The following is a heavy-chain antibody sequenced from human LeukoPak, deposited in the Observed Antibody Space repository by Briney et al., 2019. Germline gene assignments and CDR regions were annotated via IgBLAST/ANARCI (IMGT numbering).Heavy chain of an antibody. CDR2: IFPSGGT. V-gene: IGHV4-4*07. CDR1: GGSLSNYY. Sequence: PSETLSLTCTVSGGSLSNYYWSWIRQPAGKGLEWIGRIFPSGGTNYNPSLESRLTMSVDTPKNQFSLKLSSVTAADTALYYCARDRTGYVGYEGDPFDIWGQGTMVTVSS. D-gene: IGHD5-12*01. J-gene: IGHJ3*02. CDR3: ARDRTGYVGYEGDPFDI.